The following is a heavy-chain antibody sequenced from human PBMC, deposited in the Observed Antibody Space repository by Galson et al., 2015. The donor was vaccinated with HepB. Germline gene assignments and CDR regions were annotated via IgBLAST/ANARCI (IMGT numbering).Heavy chain of an antibody. CDR3: ARDLTGGGGGIDY. J-gene: IGHJ4*02. CDR2: INPSGGST. D-gene: IGHD2-21*01. CDR1: GYTFTSYY. V-gene: IGHV1-46*01. Sequence: SVKVSCKASGYTFTSYYMHWVRQAPGRGLEWMGIINPSGGSTSYAQKFQGRVTMTRDTSTSTVYMELSSLRSEDTAVYYCARDLTGGGGGIDYWGQGTLVTVSS.